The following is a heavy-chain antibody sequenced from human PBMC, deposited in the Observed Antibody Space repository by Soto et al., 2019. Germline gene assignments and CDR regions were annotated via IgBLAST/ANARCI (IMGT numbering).Heavy chain of an antibody. V-gene: IGHV4-61*01. CDR1: GGSINSASYY. Sequence: QVQLQESGPGLVKPSETLSLTCTVSGGSINSASYYWSWIRQSPGKGLEWIGYIFHSGSTNYNPSLKSRVNISLDTSKNQFSLRLTSVTAADTAVYYCARTRGYSGYDFDYWGQGILVTVSS. J-gene: IGHJ4*02. CDR3: ARTRGYSGYDFDY. D-gene: IGHD5-12*01. CDR2: IFHSGST.